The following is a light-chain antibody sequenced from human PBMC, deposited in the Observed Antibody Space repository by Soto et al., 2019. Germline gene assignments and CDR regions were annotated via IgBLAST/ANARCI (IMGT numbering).Light chain of an antibody. CDR3: QQANSFPIT. CDR1: QSVSSN. J-gene: IGKJ5*01. V-gene: IGKV3-15*01. CDR2: GAS. Sequence: EIVMTQSPATLSLSPGEISTLSCRASQSVSSNLAWYQQKPGQAPRLLIYGASTRATGIPARFSGSGSGTEFTLTISSLQPEDFATYYCQQANSFPITFGQGTRLEIK.